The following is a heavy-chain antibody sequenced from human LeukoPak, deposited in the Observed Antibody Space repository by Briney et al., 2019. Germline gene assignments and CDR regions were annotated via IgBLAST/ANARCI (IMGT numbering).Heavy chain of an antibody. V-gene: IGHV3-33*01. CDR2: IWYDGSNK. J-gene: IGHJ6*02. CDR3: ARDTVVVPAALSEPPNYYYYGMDV. Sequence: GVSLRLSCAASGFTFSSYGMHWVRRAPGKGLEWVAVIWYDGSNKYYADSVKGRFTISRDNSKNTLYLQMNSLRAEDTAVYYCARDTVVVPAALSEPPNYYYYGMDVWGQGTTVTVSS. D-gene: IGHD2-2*01. CDR1: GFTFSSYG.